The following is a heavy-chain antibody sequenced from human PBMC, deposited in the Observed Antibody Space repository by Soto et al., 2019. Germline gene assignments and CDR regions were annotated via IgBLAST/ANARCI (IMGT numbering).Heavy chain of an antibody. CDR2: IYHSGST. D-gene: IGHD6-19*01. J-gene: IGHJ4*02. CDR3: ARAGGLGAVAVDS. Sequence: QLQLQESGSGLVKPSQTLSLTCAVSGGSISSGGYSWSWIRQPPGKGLEWIGYIYHSGSTYYNPSLKRRVTISVDRSKNQFSLKLSSVTAADTAGYYCARAGGLGAVAVDSWGQGTLVTVSS. CDR1: GGSISSGGYS. V-gene: IGHV4-30-2*01.